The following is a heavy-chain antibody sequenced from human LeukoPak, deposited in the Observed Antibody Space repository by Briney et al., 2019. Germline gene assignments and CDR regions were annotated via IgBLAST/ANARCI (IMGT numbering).Heavy chain of an antibody. D-gene: IGHD3-10*01. J-gene: IGHJ5*02. CDR1: GGTFSSYA. Sequence: RASVKVSCKASGGTFSSYAISWVRQAPGQGLEWMGRIIPILGIANYAQKFQGRVTITADKSTSTAYMELSSLRSEDTAVYYCARDEALTFGGWFDPWGQGTLVTVSS. CDR2: IIPILGIA. V-gene: IGHV1-69*04. CDR3: ARDEALTFGGWFDP.